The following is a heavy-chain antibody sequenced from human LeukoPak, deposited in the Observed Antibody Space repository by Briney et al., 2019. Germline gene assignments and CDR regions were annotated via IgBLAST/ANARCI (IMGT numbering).Heavy chain of an antibody. D-gene: IGHD3-3*01. V-gene: IGHV1-8*01. J-gene: IGHJ4*02. CDR2: MNPNSGNT. CDR1: GYTFTSYD. Sequence: GASVKVSCKASGYTFTSYDINWVRQATGQGLEWMGWMNPNSGNTGYAQKFQGRVTMTRNTSISTAYMELSSLRSEDTAVYYCARATTYYDFWSGWVRGGSFDYWGKGTLVTVSS. CDR3: ARATTYYDFWSGWVRGGSFDY.